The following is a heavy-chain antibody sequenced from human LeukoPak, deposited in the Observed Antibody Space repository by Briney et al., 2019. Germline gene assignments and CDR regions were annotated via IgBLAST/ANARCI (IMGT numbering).Heavy chain of an antibody. CDR1: GFTFSSYS. D-gene: IGHD5-18*01. CDR2: ISSSSSYI. CDR3: ARSLGYSYGYVFDY. V-gene: IGHV3-21*01. J-gene: IGHJ4*02. Sequence: PGGSLRLSCAASGFTFSSYSMNWVRQAPGKGLEWLSSISSSSSYIYYADSVKGRFTISRDNAKNSLYLQMNSLRAEDTAVYYCARSLGYSYGYVFDYWGQGTLVTVSS.